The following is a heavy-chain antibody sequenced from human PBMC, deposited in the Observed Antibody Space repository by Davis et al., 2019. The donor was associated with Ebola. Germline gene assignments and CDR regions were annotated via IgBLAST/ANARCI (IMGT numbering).Heavy chain of an antibody. V-gene: IGHV3-66*02. CDR3: ARGGRLYHFDS. CDR2: LYSGGSS. J-gene: IGHJ4*02. Sequence: PGGSLRLSCAVTGFNVSKNYVSWVRQAPGKGLECVSVLYSGGSSSHTDSVKGRFIISRDNFKNTLYLQMNTLRPEDTGVYYCARGGRLYHFDSWGQGTLVTVSS. CDR1: GFNVSKNY. D-gene: IGHD3-16*01.